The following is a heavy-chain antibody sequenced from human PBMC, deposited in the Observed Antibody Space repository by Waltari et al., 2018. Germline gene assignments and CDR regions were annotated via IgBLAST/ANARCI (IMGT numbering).Heavy chain of an antibody. CDR3: ARDSGYSVAWSVGDY. D-gene: IGHD6-19*01. Sequence: QVQLVESGGGVVQPGRSLRVSCAASGFTFNSHAMHWVRQAPGKGLVCVSVISYNGNIKYYAGSVKGRFTISRDNSKNTLYLQMNDLRSDDTAVYFCARDSGYSVAWSVGDYWGQGTLVTVSS. CDR2: ISYNGNIK. J-gene: IGHJ4*02. CDR1: GFTFNSHA. V-gene: IGHV3-30-3*01.